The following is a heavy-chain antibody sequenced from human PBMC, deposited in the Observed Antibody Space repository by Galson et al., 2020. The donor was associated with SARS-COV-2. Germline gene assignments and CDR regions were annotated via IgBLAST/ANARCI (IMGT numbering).Heavy chain of an antibody. CDR2: TYYRSKWNN. Sequence: SQTLSLTCAISGDNVSSDRAAWNWIRQSPSRGLEWLGRTYYRSKWNNDYAVSMKGRLIINPDTSENQFSLQLDSVTPEDTAVYYCARDPSDWKFFDYWGQGTPGTVPS. J-gene: IGHJ4*02. V-gene: IGHV6-1*01. CDR1: GDNVSSDRAA. D-gene: IGHD1-1*01. CDR3: ARDPSDWKFFDY.